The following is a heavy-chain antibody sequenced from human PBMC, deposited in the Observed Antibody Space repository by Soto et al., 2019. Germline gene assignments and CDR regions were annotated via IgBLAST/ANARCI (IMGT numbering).Heavy chain of an antibody. CDR2: INHSGSA. J-gene: IGHJ5*02. Sequence: QVQIHQWGAGVLKPSETLSLTCAVSGGSFSGYIWTWIRQTPGKGLQWIGQINHSGSAVYNTSLKSRVTISITSNTQFSLEMSSVTAADTAVYYCASCLSTRSPYSGGWYYFDPWGQGATVTVS. CDR1: GGSFSGYI. D-gene: IGHD3-16*01. V-gene: IGHV4-34*01. CDR3: ASCLSTRSPYSGGWYYFDP.